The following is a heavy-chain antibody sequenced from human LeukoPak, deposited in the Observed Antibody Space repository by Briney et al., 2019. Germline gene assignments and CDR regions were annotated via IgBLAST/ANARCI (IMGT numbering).Heavy chain of an antibody. CDR2: IIPIFGTA. V-gene: IGHV1-69*06. CDR3: ARAGLSHYYGSGSYSNFDY. J-gene: IGHJ4*02. CDR1: GGTFSSYA. Sequence: SVKVSCKASGGTFSSYAISWVRQAPGQGLEWMGGIIPIFGTANYAQKFQGRVTITADKSTSTAYMELSSLRSEDTAVYYCARAGLSHYYGSGSYSNFDYWGQGTLVTVSS. D-gene: IGHD3-10*01.